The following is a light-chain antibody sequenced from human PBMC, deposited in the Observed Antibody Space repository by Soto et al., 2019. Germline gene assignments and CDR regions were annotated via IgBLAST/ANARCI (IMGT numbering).Light chain of an antibody. CDR2: AAS. CDR3: QTYNSAPTWT. J-gene: IGKJ1*01. V-gene: IGKV1-27*01. Sequence: DIQMTQSPSSLSASVGDRVTITCRASQGISNHLAWYQQKPGKVPMLLIYAASTLQSGVPSRFSGSGSGTDFTLTISSLQPEDFATYYCQTYNSAPTWTFGPWTKVEVK. CDR1: QGISNH.